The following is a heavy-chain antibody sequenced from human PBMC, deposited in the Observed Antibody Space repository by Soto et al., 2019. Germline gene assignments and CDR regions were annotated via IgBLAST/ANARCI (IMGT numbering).Heavy chain of an antibody. J-gene: IGHJ4*02. CDR2: ISGSGGST. D-gene: IGHD6-19*01. CDR1: GFTFSSYA. Sequence: EVQLLESGGGLVQPGGSLRLSCAASGFTFSSYAMSWVRQAPGKGLEWVSAISGSGGSTYYADSVKGRFTIYRDNSKNTLYLQMNSLRAEDTAVYYCAKLVWGAAVAGWGAFDYWGQGTLVTVSS. CDR3: AKLVWGAAVAGWGAFDY. V-gene: IGHV3-23*01.